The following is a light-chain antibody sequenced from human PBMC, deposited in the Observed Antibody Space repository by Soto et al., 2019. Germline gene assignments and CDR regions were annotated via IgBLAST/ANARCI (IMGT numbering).Light chain of an antibody. CDR2: AAS. CDR1: QSISAY. J-gene: IGKJ4*01. V-gene: IGKV1-39*01. CDR3: QQSYSRHPLT. Sequence: DIQMTQSPSSLSASVGDRVTITCRASQSISAYLNWYQQKPGKAPKLLISAASTLESGVPSRFSGSGSGTDFTLTISSLQREDFATYYCQQSYSRHPLTLGGGTKVDIK.